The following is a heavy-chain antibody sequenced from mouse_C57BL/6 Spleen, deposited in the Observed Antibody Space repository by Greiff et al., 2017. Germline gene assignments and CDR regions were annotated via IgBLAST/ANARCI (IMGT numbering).Heavy chain of an antibody. CDR2: LSHGGGST. Sequence: EVMLVESGGGLVQPGGSLKLSCAASGFTFSDYCMYWVRQTPEQRLEWVAYLSHGGGSTNYTDTVKGRFTFSGDNTTNTLYLQMSRLKSEDTAMYYCARQVTLATRAMDYWGQGTSVTVSA. D-gene: IGHD1-1*01. V-gene: IGHV5-12*01. J-gene: IGHJ4*01. CDR1: GFTFSDYC. CDR3: ARQVTLATRAMDY.